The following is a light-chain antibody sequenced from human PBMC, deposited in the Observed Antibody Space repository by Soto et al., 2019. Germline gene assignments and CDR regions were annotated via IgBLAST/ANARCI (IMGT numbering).Light chain of an antibody. Sequence: EVVLTQSPVTLSLSPGERATLSCRASQSVGSTYLAWYQQKPGQAPRLLIFGASDRATGIADRFSGSGSGTDFTLTISSLEPEDSAVYYCQQYGDSPWTFGQGTKVEIK. V-gene: IGKV3-20*01. CDR1: QSVGSTY. CDR3: QQYGDSPWT. CDR2: GAS. J-gene: IGKJ1*01.